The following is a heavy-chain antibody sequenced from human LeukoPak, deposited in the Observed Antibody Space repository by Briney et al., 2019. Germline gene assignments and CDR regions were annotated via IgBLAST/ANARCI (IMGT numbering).Heavy chain of an antibody. CDR1: GGSFSGYY. D-gene: IGHD6-19*01. J-gene: IGHJ4*02. CDR2: INHSGST. Sequence: PSQTLSLTCAVYGGSFSGYYWSSIRQPPGKGLEWIGEINHSGSTNYNPSLKSRVTISVDTSKNQFSLKLSSVTAADTAVYYCARDRVWYRADYWGQGTLVAVSS. CDR3: ARDRVWYRADY. V-gene: IGHV4-34*01.